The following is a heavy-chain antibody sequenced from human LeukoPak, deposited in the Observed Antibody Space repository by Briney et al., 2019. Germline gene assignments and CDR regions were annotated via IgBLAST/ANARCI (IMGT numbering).Heavy chain of an antibody. J-gene: IGHJ5*02. CDR1: GFTISSNY. CDR3: ARGTTGILDWFDP. D-gene: IGHD1-14*01. CDR2: IYSGGST. Sequence: GGSLRLSCAASGFTISSNYMSWVRQAPGKGLEWVSVIYSGGSTYYADSVKGRFTISRDNSKNTLYLQMNSLRAEDTAVYYCARGTTGILDWFDPWGQGTLVTVSS. V-gene: IGHV3-66*02.